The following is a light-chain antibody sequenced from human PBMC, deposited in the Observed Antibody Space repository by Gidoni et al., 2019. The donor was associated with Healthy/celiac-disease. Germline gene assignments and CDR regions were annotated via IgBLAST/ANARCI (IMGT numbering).Light chain of an antibody. Sequence: ERATLSCRASQSVSSSYLAWYQQKPGQAPRLLIYGASSRATGIPDRFSGSGSGTDFTLTISRLEPEDFAVYYCQQYGSSPPATFGQGTKLEIK. V-gene: IGKV3-20*01. J-gene: IGKJ2*01. CDR3: QQYGSSPPAT. CDR1: QSVSSSY. CDR2: GAS.